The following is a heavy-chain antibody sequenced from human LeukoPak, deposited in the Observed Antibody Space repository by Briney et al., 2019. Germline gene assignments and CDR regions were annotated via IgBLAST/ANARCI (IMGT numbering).Heavy chain of an antibody. CDR1: GGSIGSYY. Sequence: SETLSLTCTVSGGSIGSYYWSWIRQPPGKGLEWIGYIYYSGSTNYNPSLKSRVIISVDTSKNQFSLKLSSVTAADTAVYYCATYGYNYAFDIWGQGTMVTVSS. D-gene: IGHD5-24*01. CDR3: ATYGYNYAFDI. V-gene: IGHV4-59*01. CDR2: IYYSGST. J-gene: IGHJ3*02.